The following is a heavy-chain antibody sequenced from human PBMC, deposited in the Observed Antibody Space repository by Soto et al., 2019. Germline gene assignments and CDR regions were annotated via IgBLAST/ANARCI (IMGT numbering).Heavy chain of an antibody. CDR2: INAGNGNT. CDR3: ARSIVVVTALDY. J-gene: IGHJ4*02. CDR1: GYTFTSYA. Sequence: QVQLVQSGAEEKKPGASVKVSCKASGYTFTSYAMPWVRPAPGQRLEWMGWINAGNGNTKYSQKFQGRVTITRDTSASTAYMELSSLRSEDTAVYYCARSIVVVTALDYWGQGTLVTVSS. V-gene: IGHV1-3*05. D-gene: IGHD2-21*02.